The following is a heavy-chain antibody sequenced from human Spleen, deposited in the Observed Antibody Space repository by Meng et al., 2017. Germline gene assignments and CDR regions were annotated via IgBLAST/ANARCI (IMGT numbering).Heavy chain of an antibody. CDR1: GFPLTSYA. V-gene: IGHV1-2*06. CDR2: INPYSDDT. CDR3: VRDEDISAAGYLFGDY. D-gene: IGHD6-13*01. J-gene: IGHJ4*02. Sequence: QAQVVLSGSKVKNPGASGKVSCKASGFPLTSYAMHWVRQAPGQGLEWMGRINPYSDDTHYAQNFHDRVTMTSDTSISTAYMELSRLRSDDTAVYYCVRDEDISAAGYLFGDYWGQGTLVTVSS.